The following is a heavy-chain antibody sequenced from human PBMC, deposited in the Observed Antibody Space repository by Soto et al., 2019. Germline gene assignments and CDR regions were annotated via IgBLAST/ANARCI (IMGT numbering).Heavy chain of an antibody. CDR3: AREERITMRIGY. D-gene: IGHD3-10*01. CDR2: IYSGGST. Sequence: EVQLVESGGGLVQPGGSLRLSCAASGFTVSSNYMSWVRQAPGKGLEWVSVIYSGGSTYYADSVKGRFTISRDNSKNTVYLQMDSLRAGDTAVYYWAREERITMRIGYWGQGTLVTVSS. V-gene: IGHV3-66*01. CDR1: GFTVSSNY. J-gene: IGHJ4*02.